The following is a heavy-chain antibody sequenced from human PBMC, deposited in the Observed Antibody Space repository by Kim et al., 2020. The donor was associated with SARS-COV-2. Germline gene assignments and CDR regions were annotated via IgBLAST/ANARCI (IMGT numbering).Heavy chain of an antibody. CDR1: GYTFTGYY. CDR3: ARRLTTPQYYYYGMDV. D-gene: IGHD4-17*01. CDR2: INPNSGGT. Sequence: ASVKVSCKASGYTFTGYYMHWVRQAPGQGLEWMGWINPNSGGTNYAQKFQGRVTMTRDTSISTAYMELSRLRSDDTAVYYCARRLTTPQYYYYGMDVWGQGTTVTVSS. V-gene: IGHV1-2*02. J-gene: IGHJ6*02.